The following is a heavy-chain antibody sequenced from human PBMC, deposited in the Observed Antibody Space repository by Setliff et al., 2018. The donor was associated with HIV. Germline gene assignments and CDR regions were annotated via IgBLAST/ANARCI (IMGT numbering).Heavy chain of an antibody. CDR2: MYYSGGT. CDR3: ARIVVVIAKYFDY. V-gene: IGHV4-39*01. CDR1: GGSISSSSYY. D-gene: IGHD2-21*01. Sequence: PSETLSLTCTVSGGSISSSSYYWGWIRQPPGKGLEWIGSMYYSGGTYYNPSLKSRVTISVDTSKNQFSLKLRSVTAADTAVYYCARIVVVIAKYFDYWGQGTLVTVSS. J-gene: IGHJ4*02.